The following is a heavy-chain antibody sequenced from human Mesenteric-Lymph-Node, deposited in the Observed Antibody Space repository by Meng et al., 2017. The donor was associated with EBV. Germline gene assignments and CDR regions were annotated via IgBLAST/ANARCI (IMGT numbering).Heavy chain of an antibody. CDR1: GGTFNNFA. CDR3: AALESSIITRFKY. J-gene: IGHJ4*02. Sequence: QGQLVQSGTEVKKPGSSVKVSCKPSGGTFNNFAISWVRQAPGQGLEWMGGIMPIYYTPNYAQKFQGRITITADELTSTAYMELSSLRSDDTAVYYCAALESSIITRFKYWGQGTLVTVSS. CDR2: IMPIYYTP. D-gene: IGHD3-16*01. V-gene: IGHV1-69*01.